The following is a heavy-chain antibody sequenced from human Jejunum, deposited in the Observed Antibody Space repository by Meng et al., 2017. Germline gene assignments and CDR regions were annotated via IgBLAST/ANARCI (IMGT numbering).Heavy chain of an antibody. CDR3: VRSSGYPDY. CDR1: GFIFSTCW. V-gene: IGHV3-74*01. CDR2: ISSDGSTT. D-gene: IGHD3-3*01. J-gene: IGHJ4*02. Sequence: QLVEHGGVLVPPGGSLRLSCAASGFIFSTCWMHWVRHAPGKGLVWVSHISSDGSTTNYADSVKGRFTISRDNARNTLYLQMNSLRAEDTAVYYCVRSSGYPDYWGQGTLVTVSS.